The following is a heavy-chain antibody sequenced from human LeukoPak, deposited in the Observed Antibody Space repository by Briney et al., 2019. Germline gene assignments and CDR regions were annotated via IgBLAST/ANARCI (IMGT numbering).Heavy chain of an antibody. Sequence: PGESLRLSCAASGFTVSSNYMTWVRQTPGKGLEWVSIIYAGGMTYYADSVKGRFTISRDNSKNMLYLQMNSLRAADTAVYYCARATSRTSPLSGYYRGYFDYWGQGTLVTVSS. CDR3: ARATSRTSPLSGYYRGYFDY. CDR2: IYAGGMT. V-gene: IGHV3-66*02. CDR1: GFTVSSNY. J-gene: IGHJ4*02. D-gene: IGHD3-3*01.